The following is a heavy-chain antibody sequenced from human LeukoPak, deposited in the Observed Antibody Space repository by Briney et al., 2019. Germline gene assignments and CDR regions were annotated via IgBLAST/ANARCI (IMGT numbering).Heavy chain of an antibody. CDR2: IYTSGST. CDR1: GGSISSYY. D-gene: IGHD2-2*01. Sequence: SETLSLTCTVSGGSISSYYWSWIRQPAGKGLEWIGRIYTSGSTNYNPSLKSRVTMSVDTSKNQFSLRLSSVTSADTAGYSCPRDRPLEYCSSPSCQNYYYSYMDVGGKGPTVPVSS. V-gene: IGHV4-4*07. CDR3: PRDRPLEYCSSPSCQNYYYSYMDV. J-gene: IGHJ6*03.